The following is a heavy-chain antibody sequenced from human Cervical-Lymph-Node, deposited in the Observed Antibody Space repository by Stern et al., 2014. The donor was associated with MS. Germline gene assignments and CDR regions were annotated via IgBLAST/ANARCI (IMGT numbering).Heavy chain of an antibody. CDR3: TRIVGEYTYPGSADY. CDR2: IRQDGNQQ. CDR1: GFTFSRHW. Sequence: EVQLVQSGGGLVQPGGSLRLSCAASGFTFSRHWMTWVRQAPGKGLEWVAHIRQDGNQQYYVDSVKGRFTISRDNAKNSLYLQMNSLRAEDTAMYYCTRIVGEYTYPGSADYWGQGTLVTVSS. D-gene: IGHD3-10*01. V-gene: IGHV3-7*03. J-gene: IGHJ4*02.